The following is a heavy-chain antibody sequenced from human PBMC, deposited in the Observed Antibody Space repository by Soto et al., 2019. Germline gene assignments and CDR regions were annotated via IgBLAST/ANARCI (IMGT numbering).Heavy chain of an antibody. CDR3: ARDKHDYFNRGIGFDT. J-gene: IGHJ5*02. V-gene: IGHV6-1*01. Sequence: TYYRSKWYNDYAVSVKSRITINPDTSKSQFSLQLNSVTPEDTAVYYCARDKHDYFNRGIGFDTWGQGILVTVSS. D-gene: IGHD4-17*01. CDR2: TYYRSKWYN.